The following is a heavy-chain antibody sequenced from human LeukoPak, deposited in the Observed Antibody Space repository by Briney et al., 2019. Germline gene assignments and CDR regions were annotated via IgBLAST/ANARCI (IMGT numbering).Heavy chain of an antibody. Sequence: GASVKVSCKASGYTFTDYYMHWVRQAPGQGLEWMGWIDPNSGGANSAQKFQGRVTMTRDTSISTAYMELSRLRSDDTAVYYCAKTRSSGWAYFDYWGQGTLVTVSS. CDR1: GYTFTDYY. V-gene: IGHV1-2*02. CDR2: IDPNSGGA. D-gene: IGHD6-19*01. CDR3: AKTRSSGWAYFDY. J-gene: IGHJ4*02.